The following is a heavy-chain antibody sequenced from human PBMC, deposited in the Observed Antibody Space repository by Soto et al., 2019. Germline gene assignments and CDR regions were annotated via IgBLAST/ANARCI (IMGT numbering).Heavy chain of an antibody. V-gene: IGHV4-30-2*01. J-gene: IGHJ5*02. CDR1: GCSISSGGYS. Sequence: SGTLSLTCAVSGCSISSGGYSWCWIRQPPGKGLEWIGYIYHSGSTYYNPSLKSRVTISVDRSKNQFSLKLSSVTAADTAVYYGAIILITATTRLFAPCGQRTPHTVSS. CDR3: AIILITATTRLFAP. D-gene: IGHD1-7*01. CDR2: IYHSGST.